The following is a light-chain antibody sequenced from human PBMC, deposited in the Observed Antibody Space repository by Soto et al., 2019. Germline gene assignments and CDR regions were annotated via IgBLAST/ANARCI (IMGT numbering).Light chain of an antibody. V-gene: IGKV3-20*01. CDR1: QSITYIY. Sequence: EVVLTQSPGTLSLFPGERATLSCRASQSITYIYLVWFQQKPGQPPRPLIYDISNRATGIPDRFSGSGSGTDFTLTISRLEPEDVAGYYCHHYGRSWTFGQGNKVELK. J-gene: IGKJ1*01. CDR2: DIS. CDR3: HHYGRSWT.